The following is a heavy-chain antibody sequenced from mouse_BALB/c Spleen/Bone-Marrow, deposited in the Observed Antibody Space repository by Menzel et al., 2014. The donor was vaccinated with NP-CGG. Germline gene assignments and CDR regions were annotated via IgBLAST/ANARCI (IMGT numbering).Heavy chain of an antibody. CDR2: INPSNGRT. CDR1: GYTFTNYW. J-gene: IGHJ2*01. CDR3: ARGFDY. Sequence: VQLQQSGAELVKPGASVKLSCKASGYTFTNYWMHWGKQRPGQGLEWIGEINPSNGRTNYNEKFKSKATLTVDKSSSTAYMQLSSLTPEDSAVYYCARGFDYWGQGTTLTVSS. V-gene: IGHV1S81*02.